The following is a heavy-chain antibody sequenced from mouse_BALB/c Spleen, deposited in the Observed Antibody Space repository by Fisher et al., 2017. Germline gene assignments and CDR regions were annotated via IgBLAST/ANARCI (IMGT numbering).Heavy chain of an antibody. J-gene: IGHJ4*01. CDR3: ARRGYAMDY. Sequence: HKFKGKATLTVDKSSSTAYMQLSSLTSEDSAVYYCARRGYAMDYWGQGTSVTVSS. V-gene: IGHV1-69*02.